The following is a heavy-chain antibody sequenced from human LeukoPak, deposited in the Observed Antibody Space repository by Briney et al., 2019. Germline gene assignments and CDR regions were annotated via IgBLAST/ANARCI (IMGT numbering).Heavy chain of an antibody. CDR2: IYYNGST. D-gene: IGHD3-22*01. Sequence: SETLSLTCTVSGVSISSYYWSWIRQPPGKGLEWIGEIYYNGSTNYNPSLKSRITISVDTSKNQFSLKLSSVRPAARAVYYCAIHSGYHYAGGGNFDYWGQGTLVTVSS. CDR3: AIHSGYHYAGGGNFDY. V-gene: IGHV4-59*01. J-gene: IGHJ4*02. CDR1: GVSISSYY.